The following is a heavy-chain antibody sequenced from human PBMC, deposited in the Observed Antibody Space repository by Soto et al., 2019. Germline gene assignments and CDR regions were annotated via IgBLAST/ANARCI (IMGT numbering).Heavy chain of an antibody. D-gene: IGHD2-21*02. CDR1: GFTFSSYA. CDR3: AKVWDHIVVVTALDY. J-gene: IGHJ4*02. Sequence: EVQLLESGGGLVQPGGSLRLSCAASGFTFSSYAMSWVRQAPGKGLEWVSVISGRGGRTYHADSVKGRFTISRDNSKKMSYLQMNRTSAEDTAVYYCAKVWDHIVVVTALDYWGQGTLVTVSS. V-gene: IGHV3-23*01. CDR2: ISGRGGRT.